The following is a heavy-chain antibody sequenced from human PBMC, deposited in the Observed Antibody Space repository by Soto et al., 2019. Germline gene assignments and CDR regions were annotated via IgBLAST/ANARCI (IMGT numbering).Heavy chain of an antibody. CDR1: GGSISSYY. V-gene: IGHV4-59*01. CDR2: IYYIYDSVST. D-gene: IGHD3-22*01. Sequence: PSETLSLTCTVSGGSISSYYWSWIRQSPQKGLEWIGYIYYIYDSVSTNYNPSLKSRVTISVDTSKNQFSLKLSSVTAADTAVYYCARGTSSSYYGYYGMGVWGQGTTVTVSS. CDR3: ARGTSSSYYGYYGMGV. J-gene: IGHJ6*02.